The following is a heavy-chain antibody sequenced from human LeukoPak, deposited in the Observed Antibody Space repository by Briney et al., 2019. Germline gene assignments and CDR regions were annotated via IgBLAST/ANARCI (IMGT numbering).Heavy chain of an antibody. J-gene: IGHJ4*02. Sequence: GSSVKVSCKASGGTFSSYAISWVRQAPGQGLERMGGIIPIFGTANYAQKFQGRVTITTDESTSTAYMELSSLRSEDTAVYYCARTSNYYDSSGYGYYWGQGTLVTVSS. CDR2: IIPIFGTA. V-gene: IGHV1-69*05. D-gene: IGHD3-22*01. CDR3: ARTSNYYDSSGYGYY. CDR1: GGTFSSYA.